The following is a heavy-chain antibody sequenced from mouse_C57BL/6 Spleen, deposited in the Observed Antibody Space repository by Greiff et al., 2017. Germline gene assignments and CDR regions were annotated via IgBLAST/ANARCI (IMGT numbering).Heavy chain of an antibody. J-gene: IGHJ4*01. CDR3: AREEEYGNNYYAMDY. Sequence: VKLVESGPELVKPGASVKISCKASGYAFSSSWMNWVKQRPGKGLEWIGRIYPGDGDTNYNGKFKGKATLTADKSSSTAYMQLSSLTSEDSAVYFCAREEEYGNNYYAMDYWGQGTSVTVSS. CDR2: IYPGDGDT. V-gene: IGHV1-82*01. D-gene: IGHD2-10*02. CDR1: GYAFSSSW.